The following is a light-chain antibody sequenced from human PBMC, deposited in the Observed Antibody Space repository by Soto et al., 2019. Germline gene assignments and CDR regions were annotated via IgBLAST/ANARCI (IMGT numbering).Light chain of an antibody. CDR2: VERSGTY. J-gene: IGLJ2*01. CDR3: ETWDNDTPEV. Sequence: QLVLTQSSSASASLGSSVKLTCTLSSGQSTYIIAWHQQQPGKAPRYLMKVERSGTYNRGSGIPDRFSGSSSGADRYLTVSNLQFEDEADYYCETWDNDTPEVYGGGNKLTGL. CDR1: SGQSTYI. V-gene: IGLV4-60*02.